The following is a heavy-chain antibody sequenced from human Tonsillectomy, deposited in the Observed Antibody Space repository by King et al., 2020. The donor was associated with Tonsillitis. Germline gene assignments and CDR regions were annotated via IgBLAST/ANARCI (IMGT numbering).Heavy chain of an antibody. J-gene: IGHJ3*02. D-gene: IGHD5-24*01. CDR2: GSPAFVTS. CDR3: AACRHDYNYAFDM. V-gene: IGHV1-69*01. Sequence: QLVQSGAEVKKPGSSVRVSCRASGDNFSSLVISWVIQAPGQGHEWMGGGSPAFVTSNYAQRFQDRVTITADGSTSTAYMDLSSLTSADPAVYYCAACRHDYNYAFDMWGQGTMVTVSS. CDR1: GDNFSSLV.